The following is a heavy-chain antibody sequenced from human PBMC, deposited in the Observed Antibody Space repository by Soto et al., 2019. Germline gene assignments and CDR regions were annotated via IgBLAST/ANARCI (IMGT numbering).Heavy chain of an antibody. Sequence: SSETLSLTXAVSGGSISSSNWWSWVRQPPGKGLEWIGEIYHSGSTNYNPSLKSRVAISVDKSKNQFSLKLSSVTAADTAVYYCARGISTTRYYYYYGMDVWGQGTTVTVSS. CDR1: GGSISSSNW. D-gene: IGHD2-2*01. J-gene: IGHJ6*02. CDR2: IYHSGST. V-gene: IGHV4-4*02. CDR3: ARGISTTRYYYYYGMDV.